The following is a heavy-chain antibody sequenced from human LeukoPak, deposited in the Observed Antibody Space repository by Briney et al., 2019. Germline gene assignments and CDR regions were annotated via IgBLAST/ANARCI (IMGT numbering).Heavy chain of an antibody. D-gene: IGHD5-18*01. CDR1: GYSFTTYW. CDR3: AVGYSYANDAFDI. V-gene: IGHV5-51*01. J-gene: IGHJ3*02. Sequence: GESLKISCKGSGYSFTTYWIGWVRQMPGKGLERMGIIYPGDSETKYSPSFQGQVIISADKSISTAYLQWSSLKASDTAMYYCAVGYSYANDAFDIWGQGTMVTVSS. CDR2: IYPGDSET.